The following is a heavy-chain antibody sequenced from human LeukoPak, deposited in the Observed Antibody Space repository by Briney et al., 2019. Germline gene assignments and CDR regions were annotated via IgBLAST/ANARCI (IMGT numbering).Heavy chain of an antibody. D-gene: IGHD1-26*01. CDR3: ARDKPRGSYYGSIFDS. V-gene: IGHV3-7*01. Sequence: GGSLRLSCEASGFTFSSYWMSWVRQAPGKGLEWVANIRDDGGEIYYVDSVKGRFTISRDNAKSSLFLQINSLRAEDAAVYYCARDKPRGSYYGSIFDSWGQGTLVTVSS. CDR2: IRDDGGEI. J-gene: IGHJ4*02. CDR1: GFTFSSYW.